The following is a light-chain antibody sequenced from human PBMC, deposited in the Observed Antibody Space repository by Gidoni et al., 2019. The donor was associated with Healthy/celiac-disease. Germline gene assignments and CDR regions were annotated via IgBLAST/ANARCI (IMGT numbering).Light chain of an antibody. Sequence: QSPATLSLSPGVRATLSCRASQSVSSYLAWYQQKPGQAPRLLIYDASNRATGIPARFSGSGSGTDFTLTISSLEPEDFAVYYCQQRSNWPPLTFXQXTKLEIK. J-gene: IGKJ2*01. CDR3: QQRSNWPPLT. CDR2: DAS. V-gene: IGKV3-11*01. CDR1: QSVSSY.